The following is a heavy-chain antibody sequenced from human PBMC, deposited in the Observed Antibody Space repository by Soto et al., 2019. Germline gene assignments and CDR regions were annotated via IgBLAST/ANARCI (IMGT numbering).Heavy chain of an antibody. D-gene: IGHD5-18*01. Sequence: SETLSLTCTGSGGFISSYYWSWISQPPGKGLEWIGYIYYSGSTNYNPSLKSRVTISVDTSKNQFSLKLSSVTAADTAVYYCARMTWVQLWLLGQFDYCGQGTLLTVSS. J-gene: IGHJ4*02. CDR2: IYYSGST. CDR3: ARMTWVQLWLLGQFDY. V-gene: IGHV4-59*01. CDR1: GGFISSYY.